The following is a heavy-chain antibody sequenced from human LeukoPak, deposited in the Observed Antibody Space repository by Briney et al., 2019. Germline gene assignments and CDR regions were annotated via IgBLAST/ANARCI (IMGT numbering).Heavy chain of an antibody. Sequence: RPGGSLRLSCAASGFTVSSNYMSWVRQAPGKGLEWVSVIYSGGSTYYADSVKGRFTISRDNSKNTLYLQMNSLRAEDTAVYYCARDHPGGLGFGDYAFDIWGQGTMVTVSS. CDR2: IYSGGST. CDR3: ARDHPGGLGFGDYAFDI. CDR1: GFTVSSNY. J-gene: IGHJ3*02. D-gene: IGHD3-10*01. V-gene: IGHV3-53*01.